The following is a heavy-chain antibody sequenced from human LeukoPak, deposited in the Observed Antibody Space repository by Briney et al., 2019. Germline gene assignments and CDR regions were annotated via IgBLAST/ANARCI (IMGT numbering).Heavy chain of an antibody. Sequence: SETLSLTCAVYGGSFSGYYWSWIRQPPGKGPEWIGEINHSGSTNYNPSLKSRVTISVDTSKNQFSLKLSSVTAADTAVYYCARARIAAVGKYFQHWGQGTLVTVSS. J-gene: IGHJ1*01. V-gene: IGHV4-34*01. CDR3: ARARIAAVGKYFQH. D-gene: IGHD6-13*01. CDR2: INHSGST. CDR1: GGSFSGYY.